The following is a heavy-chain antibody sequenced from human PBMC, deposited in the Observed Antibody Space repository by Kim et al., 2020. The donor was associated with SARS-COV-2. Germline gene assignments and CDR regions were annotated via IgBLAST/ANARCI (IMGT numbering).Heavy chain of an antibody. CDR1: GYTFTSYD. CDR2: MNPNSGNT. CDR3: ARAYYDYIWGSYRYSDYYYYMDV. D-gene: IGHD3-16*02. Sequence: ASVKVSCKASGYTFTSYDINWVRQATGQGLEWMGWMNPNSGNTGYAQKFQGRVTMTRNTSISTAYMELSSLRSEDTAVYYCARAYYDYIWGSYRYSDYYYYMDVWGKGTTVTVSS. V-gene: IGHV1-8*01. J-gene: IGHJ6*03.